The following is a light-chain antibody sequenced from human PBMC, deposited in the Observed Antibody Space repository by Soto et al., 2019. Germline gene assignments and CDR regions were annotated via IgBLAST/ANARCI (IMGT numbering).Light chain of an antibody. Sequence: DIEMTESPSSLTASVGDRVTIICRASQSVSTRLAWYQQKPGKAPKLLIYKASSLESGVPSRFSGSGSGTEFTLTISSLQPDDFATYYCQQYKSYSTFGQGTKVDIK. V-gene: IGKV1-5*03. CDR2: KAS. J-gene: IGKJ1*01. CDR1: QSVSTR. CDR3: QQYKSYST.